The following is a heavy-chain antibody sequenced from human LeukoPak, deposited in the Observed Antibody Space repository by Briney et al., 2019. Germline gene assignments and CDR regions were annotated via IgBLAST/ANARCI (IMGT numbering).Heavy chain of an antibody. CDR2: IYTSGST. CDR3: ARSNDYDILTGYPPLGY. J-gene: IGHJ4*02. CDR1: GGSISSYY. V-gene: IGHV4-4*07. Sequence: SETLPLTCTVSGGSISSYYWSWIRQPAGKGLEWVGRIYTSGSTNYNPTLKSRVTMSVDTSKNQFSLKLSSVTAADTAVYYCARSNDYDILTGYPPLGYWGQGTLVTVSS. D-gene: IGHD3-9*01.